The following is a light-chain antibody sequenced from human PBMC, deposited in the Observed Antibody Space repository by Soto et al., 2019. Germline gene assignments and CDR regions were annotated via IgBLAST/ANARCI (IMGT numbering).Light chain of an antibody. CDR2: KVS. Sequence: DVVMTQSPLSLPVTLGQPASISCRSSQSLVYSDGNTYLNWFQQRPGQSPRRLIYKVSNRDSGVPDRFSGSGSGTDFTLKISSLEPEDFAVYYCQQRSNWPLTFGGGTKVEIK. V-gene: IGKV2-30*01. CDR3: QQRSNWPLT. J-gene: IGKJ4*01. CDR1: QSLVYSDGNTY.